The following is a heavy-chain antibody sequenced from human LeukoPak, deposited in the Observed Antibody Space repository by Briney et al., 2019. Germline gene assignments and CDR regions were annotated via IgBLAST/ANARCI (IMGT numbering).Heavy chain of an antibody. Sequence: SEPVSLTCTVSGGSISSGDYYWCWIRQPPGKGLEWIGYIYYCGSTYYNPSLKSRVTISADTSKNQFSLKLSSVTAADTAVYYCARDKYDSSGYHFDYWGQGTLVTVSS. V-gene: IGHV4-30-4*01. J-gene: IGHJ4*02. CDR1: GGSISSGDYY. D-gene: IGHD3-22*01. CDR2: IYYCGST. CDR3: ARDKYDSSGYHFDY.